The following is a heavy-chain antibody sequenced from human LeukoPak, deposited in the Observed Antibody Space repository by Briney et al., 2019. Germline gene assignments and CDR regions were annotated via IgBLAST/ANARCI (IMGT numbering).Heavy chain of an antibody. V-gene: IGHV3-7*01. CDR3: ATDWGPAAIFEF. CDR2: IKQDGSEK. D-gene: IGHD2-2*01. J-gene: IGHJ4*02. CDR1: GFIFSSHW. Sequence: HSGGSLRLSCAASGFIFSSHWMTWVRQAPGKGLEWVANIKQDGSEKFYVDSVRGRFTISRDNAKNSLYLQMNSLRVEDTAVYYCATDWGPAAIFEFWGQGALVTVSS.